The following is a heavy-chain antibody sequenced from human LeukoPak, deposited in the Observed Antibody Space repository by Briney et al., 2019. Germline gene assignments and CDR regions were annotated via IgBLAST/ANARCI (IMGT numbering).Heavy chain of an antibody. CDR1: GYTFTGYY. Sequence: ASVRVSCKASGYTFTGYYMHWVRQAPGQGLEWMGWINPNSGGTNYAQKFQGRVTMTRDTSISTAYMELSRLRSDDTAVYYCARSKNPARGGYYFDYWGQGTLVTVSS. V-gene: IGHV1-2*02. J-gene: IGHJ4*02. D-gene: IGHD6-25*01. CDR2: INPNSGGT. CDR3: ARSKNPARGGYYFDY.